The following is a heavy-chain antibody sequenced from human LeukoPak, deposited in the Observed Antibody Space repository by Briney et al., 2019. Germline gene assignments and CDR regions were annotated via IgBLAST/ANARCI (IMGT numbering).Heavy chain of an antibody. D-gene: IGHD3-10*01. Sequence: GGSLRLSCAASGFTFSDHWMSWIRQVPGKGLEWVSYISSTGSLINYADSVKGRFTISRDNAKNSLYLQMNSLRVEDTAVYYCASVLWFGGIFFDYWGQGTLVTVSS. CDR1: GFTFSDHW. CDR2: ISSTGSLI. J-gene: IGHJ4*02. V-gene: IGHV3-11*01. CDR3: ASVLWFGGIFFDY.